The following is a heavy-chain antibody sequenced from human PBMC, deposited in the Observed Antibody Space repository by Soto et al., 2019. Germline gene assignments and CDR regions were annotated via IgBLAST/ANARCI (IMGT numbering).Heavy chain of an antibody. CDR2: ISAYNGNT. CDR1: GYTFTTYG. CDR3: ARSGDPVDYFYYYGMDV. V-gene: IGHV1-18*01. J-gene: IGHJ6*02. Sequence: ASVKVSCKASGYTFTTYGISWVRQAPEQGLEWMGWISAYNGNTNYALKFQGRVTMTTDTSTSTAYMELRSLRSDDTAVYYCARSGDPVDYFYYYGMDVWGQGTTVTVSS. D-gene: IGHD4-17*01.